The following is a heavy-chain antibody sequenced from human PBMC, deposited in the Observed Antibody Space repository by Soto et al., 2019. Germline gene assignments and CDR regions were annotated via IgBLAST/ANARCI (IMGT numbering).Heavy chain of an antibody. D-gene: IGHD6-19*01. CDR3: VTAGMGWYFDY. V-gene: IGHV3-23*01. CDR1: GFTFSSYA. CDR2: ISGSGGST. J-gene: IGHJ4*02. Sequence: GGSLRLSCAASGFTFSSYAMSWVRQAPGKGLEWVSAISGSGGSTYYADSVKGRFTISRDNSKNTLYLQMNSLRAEDTAVYYCVTAGMGWYFDYWGQGTLVTVSS.